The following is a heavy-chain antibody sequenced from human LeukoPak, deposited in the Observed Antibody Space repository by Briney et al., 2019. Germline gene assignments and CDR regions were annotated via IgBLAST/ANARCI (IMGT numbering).Heavy chain of an antibody. D-gene: IGHD3-3*01. CDR2: TYYRSKWYN. CDR1: GDSVSSNSAA. CDR3: ARGYDFWSGYYRDLNWFDP. Sequence: SQTLSLTCAISGDSVSSNSAAWNWIRQSPSRGLEWLGRTYYRSKWYNDYAVSVKSRITINPDTSKNQFSLQLNSVTPEDTAVYYCARGYDFWSGYYRDLNWFDPWGQGTLVTASS. J-gene: IGHJ5*02. V-gene: IGHV6-1*01.